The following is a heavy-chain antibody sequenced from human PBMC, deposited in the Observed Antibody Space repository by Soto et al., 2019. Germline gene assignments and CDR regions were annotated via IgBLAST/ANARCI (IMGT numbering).Heavy chain of an antibody. V-gene: IGHV5-51*01. Sequence: GESLKISSKLSGYSFTTSWISCVRQMPGKGLECMWIIYTSDSYARSTPSFQGQVTISADRSISTAYLQWGSLKASDTAMYSCARLGYTAAFNIWGRGTMVTVSS. D-gene: IGHD1-1*01. CDR1: GYSFTTSW. J-gene: IGHJ3*02. CDR3: ARLGYTAAFNI. CDR2: IYTSDSYA.